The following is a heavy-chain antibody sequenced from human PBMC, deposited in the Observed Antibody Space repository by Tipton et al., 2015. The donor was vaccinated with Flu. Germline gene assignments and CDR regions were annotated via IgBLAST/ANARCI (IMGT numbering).Heavy chain of an antibody. CDR2: ISSSGNTM. Sequence: SLRLSCAASGFTFSSYEMNWVRQVPGKGLEWLSYISSSGNTMSYADSVKGRFTISRDNVKNSLDLLMSSLTDEDTAIYYCAKVIPEIVAGLDYWGQGTPVTVSS. J-gene: IGHJ4*02. D-gene: IGHD5-12*01. V-gene: IGHV3-48*03. CDR3: AKVIPEIVAGLDY. CDR1: GFTFSSYE.